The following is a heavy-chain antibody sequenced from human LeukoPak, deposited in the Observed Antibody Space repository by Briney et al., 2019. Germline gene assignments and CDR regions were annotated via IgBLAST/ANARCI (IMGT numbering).Heavy chain of an antibody. CDR3: ATMGDRRSGELYRIDY. Sequence: GGSLRLSCAASGFTFSTYEMTWVRQAPGKGLEWVSYISSSGSTIYYADSVKGRFTISRDNSKNTLYLQMNSLRAEDAAVYYCATMGDRRSGELYRIDYWGQGTLVTVSS. CDR2: ISSSGSTI. D-gene: IGHD1-26*01. CDR1: GFTFSTYE. V-gene: IGHV3-48*03. J-gene: IGHJ4*02.